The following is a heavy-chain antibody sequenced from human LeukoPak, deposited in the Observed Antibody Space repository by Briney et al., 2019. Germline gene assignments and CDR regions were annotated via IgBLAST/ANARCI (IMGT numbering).Heavy chain of an antibody. CDR2: IYDTGST. D-gene: IGHD5-24*01. CDR1: GGSISNYY. J-gene: IGHJ3*02. CDR3: ARVRNYPDAFDI. V-gene: IGHV4-59*01. Sequence: SETLSLTCTVSGGSISNYYWAWIRQPPGKGLEWIGYIYDTGSTKYNPSLKSRLTISLHTSRNQFSLNLSSLTAADTAIYYCARVRNYPDAFDIWGQGRMVTVSS.